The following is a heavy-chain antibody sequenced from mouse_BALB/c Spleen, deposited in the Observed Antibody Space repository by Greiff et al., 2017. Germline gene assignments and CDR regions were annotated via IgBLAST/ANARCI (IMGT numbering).Heavy chain of an antibody. V-gene: IGHV1-63*02. CDR3: ARRKDYYGHWYFDV. D-gene: IGHD1-2*01. Sequence: QVHVKQSGAELVRPGTSVKMSCKAAGYTFTNYWIGWVKQRPGHGLEWIGDIYPGGGYTNYNEKFKGKATLTADTSSSTAYMQLSSLTSEDSAIYYCARRKDYYGHWYFDVWGAGTTVTVSS. CDR1: GYTFTNYW. CDR2: IYPGGGYT. J-gene: IGHJ1*01.